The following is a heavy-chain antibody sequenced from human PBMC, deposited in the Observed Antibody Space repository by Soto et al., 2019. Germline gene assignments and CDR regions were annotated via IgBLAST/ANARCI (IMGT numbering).Heavy chain of an antibody. CDR2: ISAYNGNT. CDR3: ARHLLRYFDWLPTLNYYYYYMDV. Sequence: QVQLVQSGAEVKKPGASVKVSCKASGYTFTSYGISWVRQAPGQGLEWMGWISAYNGNTNYAQKLQGRVTMTTATSTSTAYMELRSLRSDDTAVYYCARHLLRYFDWLPTLNYYYYYMDVWGKGTTVTVSS. J-gene: IGHJ6*03. D-gene: IGHD3-9*01. V-gene: IGHV1-18*01. CDR1: GYTFTSYG.